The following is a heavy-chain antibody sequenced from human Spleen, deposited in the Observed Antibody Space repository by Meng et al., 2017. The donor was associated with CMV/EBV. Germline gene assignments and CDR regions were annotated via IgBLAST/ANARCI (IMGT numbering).Heavy chain of an antibody. CDR2: IYYSGST. Sequence: CTVSGGSISSGGYSWSWIRQHPGKGLEWIGYIYYSGSTYYNPSLKSRVTISVDTSKNQFSLNLSSVTAADTAVYYCVREGSSNWFDPWGQGTLVTVSS. D-gene: IGHD6-6*01. V-gene: IGHV4-31*03. CDR1: GGSISSGGYS. CDR3: VREGSSNWFDP. J-gene: IGHJ5*02.